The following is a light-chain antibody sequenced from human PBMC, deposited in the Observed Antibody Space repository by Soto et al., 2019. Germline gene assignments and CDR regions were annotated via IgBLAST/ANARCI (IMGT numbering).Light chain of an antibody. CDR2: DAS. J-gene: IGKJ4*01. CDR1: QDISNY. CDR3: QQYDHLPLT. Sequence: DIQMTQPPSSLSASVGDRVTITCQASQDISNYLNWYQQKPGKAPKLLIYDASNLETGVPSRFSGSGSGTDFTFTISSLQPEDIATYYCQQYDHLPLTFGGGTKVEIK. V-gene: IGKV1-33*01.